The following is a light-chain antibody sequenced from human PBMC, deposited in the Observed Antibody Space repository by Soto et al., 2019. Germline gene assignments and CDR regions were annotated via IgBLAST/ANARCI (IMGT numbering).Light chain of an antibody. CDR3: QQYIKWPIT. J-gene: IGKJ5*01. CDR2: DAS. Sequence: EIVMTQSPCTLSVSPWERSTLSCMASQSVSSNLAWYQQKPGQAPRLLISDASTRATGIPARFSGSGSGTEFTLTVSSLQSEDFAVYYCQQYIKWPITFGQGTRLEIK. V-gene: IGKV3-15*01. CDR1: QSVSSN.